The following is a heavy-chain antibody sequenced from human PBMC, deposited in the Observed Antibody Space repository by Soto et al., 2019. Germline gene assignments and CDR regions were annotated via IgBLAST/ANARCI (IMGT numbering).Heavy chain of an antibody. Sequence: GGSLRLSCEASGFSFSSYVMHWVRQAPGKGLEWAALIWYDGSIKYYADSVKGRFTISRDNSKNTLYLQMNSLSVEDTAVYYCAREETATGLGALDIWGQGTMVTVSS. CDR1: GFSFSSYV. CDR3: AREETATGLGALDI. J-gene: IGHJ3*02. D-gene: IGHD1-1*01. CDR2: IWYDGSIK. V-gene: IGHV3-33*08.